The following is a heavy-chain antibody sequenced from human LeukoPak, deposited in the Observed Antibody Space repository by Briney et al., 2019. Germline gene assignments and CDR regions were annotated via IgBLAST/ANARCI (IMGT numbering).Heavy chain of an antibody. J-gene: IGHJ4*02. Sequence: PSETLSLTCAVYGGSFSGYYWSWIRQPPGKGLEWIGEINHSGSTNYSPSLKSRVTISVDTSKNQFSLKLSSVTAADTAVYYCAGLELDYYDSSGSDYWGQGTLVTVSS. CDR2: INHSGST. CDR1: GGSFSGYY. D-gene: IGHD3-22*01. V-gene: IGHV4-34*01. CDR3: AGLELDYYDSSGSDY.